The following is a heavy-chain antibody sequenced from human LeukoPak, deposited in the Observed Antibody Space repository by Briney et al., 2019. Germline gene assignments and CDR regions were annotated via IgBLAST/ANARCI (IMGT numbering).Heavy chain of an antibody. Sequence: ASVKVSCKASGYTFTSYGISWVRQAPGQGLEWMGWISAYNGNTNYAQKLQGRVTMTTDTSTSTAYMELRSLRSDDTAVYYCARSYYDSSGYHGWFDPWGQGTLVTVSS. D-gene: IGHD3-22*01. V-gene: IGHV1-18*01. CDR2: ISAYNGNT. CDR1: GYTFTSYG. J-gene: IGHJ5*02. CDR3: ARSYYDSSGYHGWFDP.